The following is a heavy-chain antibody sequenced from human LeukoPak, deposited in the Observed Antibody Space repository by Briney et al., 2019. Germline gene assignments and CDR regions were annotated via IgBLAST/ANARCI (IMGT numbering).Heavy chain of an antibody. CDR1: GYTFTSYG. Sequence: ASVKVSCKASGYTFTSYGISWVRQAPGQGVEWMGWISAYNGNTNYAQKLQGRVTMTTDTSTSTAFMELRSLRSDDTAVYYCAAALNQNEWQLLSFDYWGQGTLVTVSS. CDR2: ISAYNGNT. D-gene: IGHD2/OR15-2a*01. J-gene: IGHJ4*02. CDR3: AAALNQNEWQLLSFDY. V-gene: IGHV1-18*01.